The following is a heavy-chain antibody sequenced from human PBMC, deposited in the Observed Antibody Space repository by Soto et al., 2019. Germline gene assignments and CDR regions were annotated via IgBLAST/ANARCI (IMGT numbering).Heavy chain of an antibody. D-gene: IGHD3-3*01. CDR3: AKDQGSKRYDFWRGPEAYGMDV. CDR2: ISYDGSNK. J-gene: IGHJ6*02. Sequence: GGSLRLSCAASGFTFSSYGMHWVRQAPGKGLEWVAVISYDGSNKYYADSVKGRFTISRDNSKNTLYLQMNSLRAEDTAVYYCAKDQGSKRYDFWRGPEAYGMDVWGQGTTVTVYS. V-gene: IGHV3-30*18. CDR1: GFTFSSYG.